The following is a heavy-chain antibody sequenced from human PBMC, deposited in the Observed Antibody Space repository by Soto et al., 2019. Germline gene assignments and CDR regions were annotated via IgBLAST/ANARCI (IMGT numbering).Heavy chain of an antibody. V-gene: IGHV3-48*03. Sequence: EVQLVESGGGLVQPGGSLRLSCAASGFTFSSFEMNWVRQAPGKGLEWVSEISRSGRTISYADSVKGRFSISRDNAKNSLYLQMNSLRPEDTSLYYCAKEKVYSNYQYYFDSWGQGTLVTVSS. J-gene: IGHJ4*02. CDR2: ISRSGRTI. CDR1: GFTFSSFE. CDR3: AKEKVYSNYQYYFDS. D-gene: IGHD4-4*01.